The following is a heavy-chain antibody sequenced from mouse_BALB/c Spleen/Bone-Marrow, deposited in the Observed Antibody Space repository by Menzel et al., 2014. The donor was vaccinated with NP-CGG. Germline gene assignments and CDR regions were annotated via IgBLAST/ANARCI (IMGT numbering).Heavy chain of an antibody. CDR1: GYTFTVHA. CDR2: ISPGNGDI. J-gene: IGHJ3*01. D-gene: IGHD1-1*01. V-gene: IGHV1S53*02. CDR3: KSNNYGSSRGFVY. Sequence: VQLQQSDAELVKPGASVKISCKASGYTFTVHAIHWVKQKPEQGLEWIGYISPGNGDIKYNEKFKDKATLTADKSSSTAYMQLNSLTSEDAAVYFCKSNNYGSSRGFVYWGQGTLVTVSA.